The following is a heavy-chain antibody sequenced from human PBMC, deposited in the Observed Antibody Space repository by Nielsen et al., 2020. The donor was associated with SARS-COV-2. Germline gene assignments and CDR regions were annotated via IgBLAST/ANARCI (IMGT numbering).Heavy chain of an antibody. CDR2: ISYDGSNK. V-gene: IGHV3-30*04. J-gene: IGHJ6*02. D-gene: IGHD3-10*02. Sequence: WIRQPPGKGLEWVAVISYDGSNKYYADSVKGRFTISRDNSKNTLYLQMNSLRAEDTAVYYCAKEKKPVRERYYYYYGMDVWGQGTTVTVSS. CDR3: AKEKKPVRERYYYYYGMDV.